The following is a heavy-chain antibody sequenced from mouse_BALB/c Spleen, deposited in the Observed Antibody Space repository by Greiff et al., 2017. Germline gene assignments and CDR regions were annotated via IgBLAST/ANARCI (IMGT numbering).Heavy chain of an antibody. V-gene: IGHV2-2*02. CDR2: IWSGGST. CDR3: ARNWGWLLRYFDV. Sequence: VQLVESGPGLVQPSQSLSITCTVSGFSLTSYGVHWVRQSPGKGLEWLGVIWSGGSTDYNAAFISRLSISKDNSKSQVFFKMNSLQANDTAIYYCARNWGWLLRYFDVWGAGTTVTVSS. D-gene: IGHD2-3*01. CDR1: GFSLTSYG. J-gene: IGHJ1*01.